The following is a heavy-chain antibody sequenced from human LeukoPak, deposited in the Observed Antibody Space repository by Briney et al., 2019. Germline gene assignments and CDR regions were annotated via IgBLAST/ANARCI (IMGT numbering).Heavy chain of an antibody. CDR3: ARDLFSCSGGSCYSGYFDY. J-gene: IGHJ4*02. D-gene: IGHD2-15*01. Sequence: SETLSLTCTVSGGSISSSSYYWGWIRQPPGKGLEWIGSIYYPGSTYYNPSLKSRVTISVDTSNNQFSLKLSSVTAADTAVYYCARDLFSCSGGSCYSGYFDYWGQGTLVTVSS. CDR1: GGSISSSSYY. CDR2: IYYPGST. V-gene: IGHV4-39*07.